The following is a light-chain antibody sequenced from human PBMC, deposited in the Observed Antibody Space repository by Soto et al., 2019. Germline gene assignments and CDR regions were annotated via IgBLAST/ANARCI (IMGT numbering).Light chain of an antibody. J-gene: IGKJ5*01. CDR2: AAS. V-gene: IGKV1-39*01. Sequence: DIQMTQSPSSLSASVGDRVTITCRASESIARHLNWYQQKPGKAPKLLIYAASSLQNGVPSRFRGGGSGTDFTLTINNLQPEDCATYDCQQTYSTLSITFGQGTRLEIK. CDR1: ESIARH. CDR3: QQTYSTLSIT.